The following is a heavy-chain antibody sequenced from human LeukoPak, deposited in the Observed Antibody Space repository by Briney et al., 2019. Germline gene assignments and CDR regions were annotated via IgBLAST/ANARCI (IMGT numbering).Heavy chain of an antibody. V-gene: IGHV3-30*04. CDR3: ARDGGYTNGHPFDY. CDR1: GFTFSSHS. J-gene: IGHJ4*02. CDR2: ISNDGRQ. D-gene: IGHD2-8*01. Sequence: GGSLRLSCAASGFTFSSHSIHCVRQAPGKELEWVALISNDGRQYYADSVKGRFTITRDNSKNTVYLQMNSLSVEDTAVYLCARDGGYTNGHPFDYWGQGTLVTVSS.